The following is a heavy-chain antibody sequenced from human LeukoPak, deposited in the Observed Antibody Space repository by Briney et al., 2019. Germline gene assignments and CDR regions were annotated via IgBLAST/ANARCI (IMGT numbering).Heavy chain of an antibody. CDR1: GCSFSSYA. D-gene: IGHD6-6*01. Sequence: SVQVSCKASGCSFSSYAISWVRQAPGQGLEWMGGIIPIFGTANYAQKFQGRVTITTDESTSTAYMELSSLRSEDTAVYYCARGGYSSSSSPGYYYYYYMDVWGKGTTVTVSS. CDR2: IIPIFGTA. CDR3: ARGGYSSSSSPGYYYYYYMDV. J-gene: IGHJ6*03. V-gene: IGHV1-69*05.